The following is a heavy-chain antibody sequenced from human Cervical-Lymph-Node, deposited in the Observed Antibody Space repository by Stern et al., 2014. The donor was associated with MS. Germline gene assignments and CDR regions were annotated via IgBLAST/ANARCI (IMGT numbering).Heavy chain of an antibody. D-gene: IGHD1-1*01. J-gene: IGHJ4*02. CDR3: ARDTSSPERSDW. Sequence: AASGFTVSRDYMTWVRQAPGQGLEWVSLITNVGSTFYTDSVKGRFTISRDDSKNTVYLHMTSLRAEDTAMYYCARDTSSPERSDWWGQGTLVTVSS. CDR1: GFTVSRDY. V-gene: IGHV3-53*01. CDR2: ITNVGST.